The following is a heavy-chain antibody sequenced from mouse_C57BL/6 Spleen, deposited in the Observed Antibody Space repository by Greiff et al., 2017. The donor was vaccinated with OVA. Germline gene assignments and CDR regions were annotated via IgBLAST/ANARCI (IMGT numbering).Heavy chain of an antibody. J-gene: IGHJ1*03. Sequence: QVQLKQSGPELVKPGASVKISCKASGYAFSSSWMNWVKQRPGKGLEWIGRIYPGDGDTNYNGKFKGKATLTADKSSSTAYMQLSSLTSEDSAVYFRARGGDYEVWGTGTTVTVSS. V-gene: IGHV1-82*01. CDR1: GYAFSSSW. D-gene: IGHD2-4*01. CDR2: IYPGDGDT. CDR3: ARGGDYEV.